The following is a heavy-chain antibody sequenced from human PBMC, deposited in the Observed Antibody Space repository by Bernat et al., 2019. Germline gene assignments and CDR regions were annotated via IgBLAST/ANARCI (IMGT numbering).Heavy chain of an antibody. Sequence: EVQLLESGGGLVQPGGSLRLSCAASGFTISSYAMSWVRQAPGKGLEWVSVISGKGDDTSYADSVKGRFTISRDKSKNTLYLQLNSLRAEDTAKYYCATPRRRGFMDAFDIWGQGTMVTVPS. CDR2: ISGKGDDT. CDR1: GFTISSYA. CDR3: ATPRRRGFMDAFDI. V-gene: IGHV3-23*01. D-gene: IGHD3-10*01. J-gene: IGHJ3*02.